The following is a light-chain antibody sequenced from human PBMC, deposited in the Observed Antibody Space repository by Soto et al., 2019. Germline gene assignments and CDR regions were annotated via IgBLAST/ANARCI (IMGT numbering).Light chain of an antibody. V-gene: IGLV7-46*01. CDR3: LVSYSGALWV. CDR1: TGAVTSGHY. CDR2: DTN. J-gene: IGLJ3*02. Sequence: QAVVTQEPSLTVSPGGTVTLTCGSSTGAVTSGHYPYWFQQKPGQAPTTLIYDTNNKHSWTPARFSGSLLGGKAALTLSGAQPEDEADYYCLVSYSGALWVFGGGTKVTVL.